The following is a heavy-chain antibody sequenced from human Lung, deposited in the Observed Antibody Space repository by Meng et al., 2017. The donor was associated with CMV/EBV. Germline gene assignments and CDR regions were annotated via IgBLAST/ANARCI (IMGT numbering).Heavy chain of an antibody. CDR2: IKSKPDGGTT. J-gene: IGHJ4*02. V-gene: IGHV3-15*01. CDR1: LSTAG. D-gene: IGHD2-2*01. Sequence: LSTAGMSWVRQAPGKGLEWVGPIKSKPDGGTTDYAAPVKGRFTISRDDSKNTLYLQMNSLKTEDTAVYYCTTQTVTYCSSTSCSDYWGQGTLVTVSS. CDR3: TTQTVTYCSSTSCSDY.